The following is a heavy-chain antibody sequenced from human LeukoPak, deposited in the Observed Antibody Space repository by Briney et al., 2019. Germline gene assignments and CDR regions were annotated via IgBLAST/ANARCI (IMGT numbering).Heavy chain of an antibody. CDR2: ISSSSSDI. D-gene: IGHD2-2*01. J-gene: IGHJ4*02. CDR3: AKDPHICSSTSCYSYYFDY. V-gene: IGHV3-21*01. Sequence: PGGSLRLSCAASGFTFSSYSMNWVRQAPGKGLEWVSSISSSSSDIYYADSLKGRFTISRDNAKNSLYLQMNSLRAEDTAVYYCAKDPHICSSTSCYSYYFDYWGQGTLVTVSS. CDR1: GFTFSSYS.